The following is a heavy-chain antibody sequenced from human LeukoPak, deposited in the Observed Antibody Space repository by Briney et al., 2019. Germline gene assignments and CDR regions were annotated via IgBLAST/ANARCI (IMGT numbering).Heavy chain of an antibody. D-gene: IGHD4-23*01. CDR3: AKDLTTVVTPIDY. J-gene: IGHJ4*02. Sequence: GGSLRLSCAASGFTFSSYAMSWVRQAPGKGLEWVAFIRYDGSNKNYADSVKGRFTISRDNSKNTLYLQMNSLRAEDTAVYYCAKDLTTVVTPIDYWGQGTLVTVSS. V-gene: IGHV3-30*02. CDR1: GFTFSSYA. CDR2: IRYDGSNK.